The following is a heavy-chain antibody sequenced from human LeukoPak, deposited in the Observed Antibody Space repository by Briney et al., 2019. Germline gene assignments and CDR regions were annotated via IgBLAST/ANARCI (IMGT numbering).Heavy chain of an antibody. J-gene: IGHJ4*02. CDR3: ARGGGPANHEGFDY. CDR2: IYSGGST. D-gene: IGHD1-14*01. Sequence: GGSLRLSCAASGFTFSNYWLNWVRQAPGKGLEWVSVIYSGGSTYYADSVKGRFTISRDNSKNTLYLQMNSLRAEDTAVYYCARGGGPANHEGFDYWGQGTLVTVSS. CDR1: GFTFSNYW. V-gene: IGHV3-53*01.